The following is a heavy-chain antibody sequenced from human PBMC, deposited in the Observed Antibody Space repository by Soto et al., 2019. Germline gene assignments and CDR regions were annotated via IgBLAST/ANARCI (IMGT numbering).Heavy chain of an antibody. J-gene: IGHJ6*03. D-gene: IGHD2-15*01. CDR2: ISAYNGNT. CDR3: ARGGYCSGGSCFMSYYYYYMDV. Sequence: ASVKVSCKASGYTFTSYGISWVRQAPGQGLEWMGWISAYNGNTNYAQKLQGRVTMTTDTSTSTAYMELRSLRSDDTAVYYCARGGYCSGGSCFMSYYYYYMDVWGKGTTVPVSS. V-gene: IGHV1-18*01. CDR1: GYTFTSYG.